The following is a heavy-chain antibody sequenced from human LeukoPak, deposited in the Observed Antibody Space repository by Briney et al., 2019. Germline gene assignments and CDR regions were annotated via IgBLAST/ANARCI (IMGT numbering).Heavy chain of an antibody. Sequence: GRSLRLSCAASGFTFSSYAMHWVRQAPGKGLEWVAVISYDGSNKYYADSVKGRFTISRDNSKNTLYLQMNSLRAEDTAVYYCAGSRESIAVAGNWYFDLWGRGTLVTVSS. J-gene: IGHJ2*01. D-gene: IGHD6-19*01. CDR1: GFTFSSYA. V-gene: IGHV3-30*14. CDR2: ISYDGSNK. CDR3: AGSRESIAVAGNWYFDL.